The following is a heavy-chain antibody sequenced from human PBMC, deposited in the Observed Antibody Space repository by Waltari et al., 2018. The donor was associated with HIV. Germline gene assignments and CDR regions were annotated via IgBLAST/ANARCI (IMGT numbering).Heavy chain of an antibody. CDR3: VRAAIYSRGCFDY. D-gene: IGHD6-19*01. J-gene: IGHJ4*02. CDR2: ISAYDGNT. Sequence: QVQLVQSGAEVKKPGASVKVSCKASGYTFTSFGISWVRQAPGQGLEWMGWISAYDGNTNYAQKLQGRITMTSNTSISTVYMELSSLTSEETAVYYCVRAAIYSRGCFDYWGQGTLVTVSS. CDR1: GYTFTSFG. V-gene: IGHV1-18*01.